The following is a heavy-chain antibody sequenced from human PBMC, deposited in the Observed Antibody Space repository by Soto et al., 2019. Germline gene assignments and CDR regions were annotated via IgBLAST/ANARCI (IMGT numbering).Heavy chain of an antibody. J-gene: IGHJ4*02. CDR3: ARETSPTGIAVAGTNLHFHS. Sequence: PSETLSLTCTVSGISVSTSDYYWGWVRQPPGKGLDWIGNIYYSGSTFYNPSLRSRVTLSVDTSKNQFSLRLNSVTAADTAVYYCARETSPTGIAVAGTNLHFHSWGQGALVTVSS. CDR2: IYYSGST. V-gene: IGHV4-39*02. CDR1: GISVSTSDYY. D-gene: IGHD6-19*01.